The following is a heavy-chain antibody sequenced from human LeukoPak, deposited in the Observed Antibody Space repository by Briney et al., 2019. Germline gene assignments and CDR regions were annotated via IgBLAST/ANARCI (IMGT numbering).Heavy chain of an antibody. D-gene: IGHD2-8*01. CDR3: ARGEYCTNGVCYHNWFDP. CDR2: INPNSGGT. V-gene: IGHV1-2*02. Sequence: GASVKVSCKASGYTFTGYYMHWVRQAPGQGLEWMGWINPNSGGTNYAQKFQGRVTMTRDTSISTAYMELSRLRSDDTAVYYCARGEYCTNGVCYHNWFDPWGQGTLVTVSS. J-gene: IGHJ5*02. CDR1: GYTFTGYY.